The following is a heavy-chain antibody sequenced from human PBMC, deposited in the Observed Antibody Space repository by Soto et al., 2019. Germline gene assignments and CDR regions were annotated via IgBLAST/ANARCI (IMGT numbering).Heavy chain of an antibody. V-gene: IGHV1-8*01. CDR3: ALGGSGFYQLLSLH. D-gene: IGHD2-2*01. CDR1: GYTFTSYD. Sequence: QVQLVQSGAEVKKPGASVKVSCKASGYTFTSYDINWVRQATGQGLEWMGWMNPNSGNTGYAQKCKGRVTMTRNTSISTAYMELSSLRSEDTAVYYCALGGSGFYQLLSLHWGQGTLVTVSS. CDR2: MNPNSGNT. J-gene: IGHJ4*02.